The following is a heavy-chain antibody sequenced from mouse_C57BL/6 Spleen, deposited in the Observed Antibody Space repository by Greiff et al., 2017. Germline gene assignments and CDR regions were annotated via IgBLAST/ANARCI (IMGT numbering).Heavy chain of an antibody. CDR1: GYTFTSYG. CDR2: IYPRSGNT. D-gene: IGHD1-1*01. CDR3: ARRGLGSSYYYAMDY. J-gene: IGHJ4*01. V-gene: IGHV1-81*01. Sequence: QVQLQQSGAELARPGASVKLSCKASGYTFTSYGISWVKQRTGQGLEWIGEIYPRSGNTYYNEKFKGKATLTADKSSSTAYMELRSLTSEDSAVYFCARRGLGSSYYYAMDYWGQGTSVTVSS.